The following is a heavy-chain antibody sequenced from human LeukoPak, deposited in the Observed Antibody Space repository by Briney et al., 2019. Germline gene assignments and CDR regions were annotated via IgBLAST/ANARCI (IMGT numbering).Heavy chain of an antibody. Sequence: ASVKVSCKASGGTFSSYAISWVRQAPGQGLEWMGGIIPIFGTANYAQKFQGRVTITTDESTSTAYMELSSLISEDTAVYYCARGYSRSWYGAGFDYWGQGTLVTVSS. CDR1: GGTFSSYA. J-gene: IGHJ4*02. D-gene: IGHD6-13*01. V-gene: IGHV1-69*05. CDR3: ARGYSRSWYGAGFDY. CDR2: IIPIFGTA.